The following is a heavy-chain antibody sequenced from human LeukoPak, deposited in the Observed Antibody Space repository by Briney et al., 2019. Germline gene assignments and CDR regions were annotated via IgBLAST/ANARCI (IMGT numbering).Heavy chain of an antibody. CDR1: GGSISSSSYY. Sequence: PSETLSLTCTVSGGSISSSSYYWGWFRQPPGKGLEWIGSIYYSGSTYYNPSLKSRVTISVDTSKNQFSLKLGSVTAADTAVYYCARQDVVVVAATPDVFDYWGQGTLVTVSS. CDR2: IYYSGST. J-gene: IGHJ4*02. D-gene: IGHD2-15*01. V-gene: IGHV4-39*01. CDR3: ARQDVVVVAATPDVFDY.